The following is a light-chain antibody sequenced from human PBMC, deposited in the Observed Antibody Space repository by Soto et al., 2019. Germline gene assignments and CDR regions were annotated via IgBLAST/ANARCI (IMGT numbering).Light chain of an antibody. CDR2: EVN. CDR3: ASYTSSITYV. CDR1: SIDVGGYNY. Sequence: QSALTQPASVSGSPGQSITISCTGTSIDVGGYNYVSWYQQHPGKAPKLMIYEVNNRPSGVSNRFSGSKSGNTASLTISGLQAEDEADYYCASYTSSITYVFGTGTKVTVL. V-gene: IGLV2-14*01. J-gene: IGLJ1*01.